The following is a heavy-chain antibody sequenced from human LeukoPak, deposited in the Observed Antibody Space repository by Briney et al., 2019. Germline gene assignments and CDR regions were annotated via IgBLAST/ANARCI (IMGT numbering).Heavy chain of an antibody. CDR1: GGSISSYY. J-gene: IGHJ5*02. CDR2: IYTSGST. CDR3: ARGRSRVDFYDSSGYSFNWFDP. Sequence: SETLSLTCTVSGGSISSYYWSWIRQPAGKGLEWIGRIYTSGSTNYNPSLKSRVTMSVDTSKNQFSLKLSSVTAADTAVYYCARGRSRVDFYDSSGYSFNWFDPWGQGTLVTVSS. V-gene: IGHV4-4*07. D-gene: IGHD3-22*01.